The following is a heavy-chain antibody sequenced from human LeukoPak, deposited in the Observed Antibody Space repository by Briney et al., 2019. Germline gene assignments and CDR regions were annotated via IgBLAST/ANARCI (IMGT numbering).Heavy chain of an antibody. V-gene: IGHV4-39*07. CDR3: ARVSYCSSTSCYTGSNYYYYYMDV. J-gene: IGHJ6*03. CDR2: IYYSGST. CDR1: GGSISSSSYY. Sequence: SETLSLTCTVSGGSISSSSYYWGWIRQPPGKGLEWIGRIYYSGSTYYNPSLKSRVTISVDTSKNQFSLKLSSVTAADTAVYYCARVSYCSSTSCYTGSNYYYYYMDVWGKGTTVTVSS. D-gene: IGHD2-2*02.